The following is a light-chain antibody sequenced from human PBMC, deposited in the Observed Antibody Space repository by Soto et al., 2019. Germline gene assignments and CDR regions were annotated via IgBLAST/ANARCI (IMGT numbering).Light chain of an antibody. CDR3: QQYCRSPTFT. Sequence: EIVLTQSPGTLSLSPGERATLSCRASQSVSSTYIAWYQQYPGQAPRLLIYGASSRATGIPDRFSGSGSGTDFTLTISTLEPEDFAVYFCQQYCRSPTFTFGQGTKVEIK. CDR1: QSVSSTY. CDR2: GAS. J-gene: IGKJ2*01. V-gene: IGKV3-20*01.